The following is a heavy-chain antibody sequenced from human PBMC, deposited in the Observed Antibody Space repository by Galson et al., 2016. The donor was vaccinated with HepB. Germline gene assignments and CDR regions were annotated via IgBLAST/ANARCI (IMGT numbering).Heavy chain of an antibody. Sequence: SLRLSCAASGFSFSSSGMSWVRQTPGRGLEWLSGITGRGDTTHYADSVRGRFTISRDNSKNTLYLYMNSLRAGDTAVYYCARYDHGEDRSDYWGQGTPVTVSS. CDR3: ARYDHGEDRSDY. J-gene: IGHJ4*02. CDR1: GFSFSSSG. D-gene: IGHD4-17*01. V-gene: IGHV3-23*01. CDR2: ITGRGDTT.